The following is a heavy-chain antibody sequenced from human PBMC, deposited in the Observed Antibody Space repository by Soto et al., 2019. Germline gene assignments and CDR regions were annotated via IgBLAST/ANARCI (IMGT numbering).Heavy chain of an antibody. J-gene: IGHJ3*02. Sequence: PGGSLRLSCAASGFTFTNAWMTWVRQAPGKGLEWIGRIKSKTDGGATDYAAPVKGRFTISRDDSKYTVYLQMNSLKTEDTAVYYCGDPGGFDIWGQGTMVTVSS. CDR2: IKSKTDGGAT. CDR3: GDPGGFDI. V-gene: IGHV3-15*01. CDR1: GFTFTNAW. D-gene: IGHD2-15*01.